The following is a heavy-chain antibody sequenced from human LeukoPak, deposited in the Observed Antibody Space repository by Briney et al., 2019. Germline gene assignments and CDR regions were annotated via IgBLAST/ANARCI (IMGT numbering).Heavy chain of an antibody. V-gene: IGHV3-23*01. Sequence: PGGSLRLSCAASGFTFSSYAMSWVRQAPGKGLEWVSAISGSGGGTYYADSVKGRFTISRDNAKNSLYLQMNSLRAEDTAVYYCARDDSYYYDSPDYWGQGTLVTVSS. CDR3: ARDDSYYYDSPDY. D-gene: IGHD3-22*01. CDR2: ISGSGGGT. J-gene: IGHJ4*02. CDR1: GFTFSSYA.